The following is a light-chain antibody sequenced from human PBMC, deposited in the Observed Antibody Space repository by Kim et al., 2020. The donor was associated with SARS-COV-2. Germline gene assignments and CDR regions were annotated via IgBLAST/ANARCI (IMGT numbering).Light chain of an antibody. CDR1: SSNIGNYY. CDR2: DDG. J-gene: IGLJ1*01. Sequence: GQKVTISCSGSSSNIGNYYLSWYQQVPGTAPKLLIYDDGKRPSGIPDRFSGSKSGTSATLGITGLQTGDEADYYCGTWDSSLNAYVFGTGTKVTVL. CDR3: GTWDSSLNAYV. V-gene: IGLV1-51*01.